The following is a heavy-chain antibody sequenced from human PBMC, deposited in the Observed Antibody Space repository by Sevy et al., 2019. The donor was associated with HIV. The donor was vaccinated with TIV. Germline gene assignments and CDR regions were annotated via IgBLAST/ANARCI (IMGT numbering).Heavy chain of an antibody. J-gene: IGHJ3*02. CDR1: GYTLTKLS. D-gene: IGHD5-12*01. CDR3: ETPKYGGDDYESLDI. CDR2: LDPEDGET. Sequence: ASVKVSCKVSGYTLTKLSMHWVRQAPGKGLEWMGGLDPEDGETIYAQKFPGRVTMTEDTYTDTAYKELSSLSSEDTAVYYCETPKYGGDDYESLDIWGQGTMVTVSS. V-gene: IGHV1-24*01.